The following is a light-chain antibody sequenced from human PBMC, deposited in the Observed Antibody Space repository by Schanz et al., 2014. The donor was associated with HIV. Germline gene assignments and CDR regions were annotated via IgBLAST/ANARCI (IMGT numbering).Light chain of an antibody. CDR1: QSVSSN. CDR3: QQTNNFPIT. CDR2: GAS. J-gene: IGKJ5*01. V-gene: IGKV3-15*01. Sequence: EIVMTQSPATLSVSPGERATLSCRASQSVSSNLAWYQQKRGQPPRLLIYGASTRATGIPARFSGSGSGTEFTLTISSLQSEDFATYYCQQTNNFPITFGQGTRLETK.